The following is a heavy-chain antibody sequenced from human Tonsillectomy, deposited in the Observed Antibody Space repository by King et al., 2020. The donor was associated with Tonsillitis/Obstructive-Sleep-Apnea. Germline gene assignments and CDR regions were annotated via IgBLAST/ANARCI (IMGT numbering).Heavy chain of an antibody. Sequence: VQLVESGGGLVQPGGSLRLSCAASGFTFSSYWMHWVRQAPGKGLVWVSRINSDGSSTSYADSVKGRFTISRDNAKNTLYLQMNSLRAEDTAVYYCASQPHDFWSGYYFSGGDPFDYWGQGTLVTVSS. D-gene: IGHD3-3*01. V-gene: IGHV3-74*01. CDR3: ASQPHDFWSGYYFSGGDPFDY. J-gene: IGHJ4*02. CDR1: GFTFSSYW. CDR2: INSDGSST.